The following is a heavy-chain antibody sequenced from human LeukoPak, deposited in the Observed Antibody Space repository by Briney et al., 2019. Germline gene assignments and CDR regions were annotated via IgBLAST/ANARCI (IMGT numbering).Heavy chain of an antibody. V-gene: IGHV4-30-4*08. J-gene: IGHJ5*02. CDR2: IYYSGST. Sequence: SETLSLTCTVSGGSISSGDYYWSWIRQPPGKGLEWIGYIYYSGSTYCNPSLKSRVTISVDTSKNQFSLKLSSVTAADTAVYYCARDLYDFWSGYSGYNWFDPWGQGTQVTVSS. D-gene: IGHD3-3*01. CDR1: GGSISSGDYY. CDR3: ARDLYDFWSGYSGYNWFDP.